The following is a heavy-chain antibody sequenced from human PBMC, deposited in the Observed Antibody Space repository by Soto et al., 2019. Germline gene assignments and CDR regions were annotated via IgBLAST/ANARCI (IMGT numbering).Heavy chain of an antibody. CDR2: INPNSGGT. V-gene: IGHV1-2*04. D-gene: IGHD4-4*01. J-gene: IGHJ6*02. CDR1: RYTFTGYY. Sequence: QVQLVQSGAEVKKPGASVKVSCKASRYTFTGYYMHWVRQAPGQGLEWMGWINPNSGGTNYAQKFQGWVTMTRDTSISTAYMELSRLRSDDTAVYYCARQSDDYSNYYYYGMDVWGQGTTVTVSS. CDR3: ARQSDDYSNYYYYGMDV.